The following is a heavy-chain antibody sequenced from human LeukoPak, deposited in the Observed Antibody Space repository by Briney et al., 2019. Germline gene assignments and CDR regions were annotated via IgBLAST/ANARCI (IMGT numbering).Heavy chain of an antibody. Sequence: PSETLSLTCAVYGGSFSGYYWSWTRQPPGKGLEWIGEINHSGSTNYNPSLKSRVTISVDTSKNQFSLKLSSVTAADTAVYYCARLVADYGGNFGPDNSWFLFGYWGQGTLVTVSS. J-gene: IGHJ4*02. CDR3: ARLVADYGGNFGPDNSWFLFGY. CDR1: GGSFSGYY. CDR2: INHSGST. D-gene: IGHD4-23*01. V-gene: IGHV4-34*01.